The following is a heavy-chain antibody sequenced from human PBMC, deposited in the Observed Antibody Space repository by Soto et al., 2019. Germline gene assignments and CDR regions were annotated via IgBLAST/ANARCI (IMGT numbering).Heavy chain of an antibody. CDR1: GFTFSSYS. CDR2: ISSSSSYI. Sequence: GGSLRLSCAASGFTFSSYSMNWVRQAPGKGLEWVSSISSSSSYIYYADSVKGGFTISRDNAKNSLYLQMNSLRAEDTAVYYCARDDPSYFDWLNRVRVNYFDYWGQGTLVTVSS. D-gene: IGHD3-9*01. CDR3: ARDDPSYFDWLNRVRVNYFDY. J-gene: IGHJ4*02. V-gene: IGHV3-21*01.